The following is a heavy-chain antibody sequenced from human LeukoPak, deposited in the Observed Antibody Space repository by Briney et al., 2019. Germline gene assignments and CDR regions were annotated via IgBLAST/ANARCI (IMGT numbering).Heavy chain of an antibody. CDR3: ATGEGGSYYDSRGYYSDI. V-gene: IGHV3-48*03. CDR2: ISSSGTSI. CDR1: GFTFSSYE. D-gene: IGHD3-22*01. J-gene: IGHJ3*02. Sequence: GGSLRLSCATSGFTFSSYEMKWVRQAPGKGLEWVSYISSSGTSIYYADSVRGRFTISRDNAKNSLYLQMNSLRAEDTAVYYCATGEGGSYYDSRGYYSDIWGQGTMVTVSS.